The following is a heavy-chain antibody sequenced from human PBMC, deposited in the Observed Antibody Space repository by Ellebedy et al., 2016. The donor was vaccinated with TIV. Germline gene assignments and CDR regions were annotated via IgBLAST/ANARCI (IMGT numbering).Heavy chain of an antibody. D-gene: IGHD4-17*01. CDR2: ISSDGKST. CDR1: GFTFSNYA. V-gene: IGHV3-64D*06. J-gene: IGHJ4*02. CDR3: VNLDYEDNVGYFDT. Sequence: PGGSLRLSCAASGFTFSNYAMHWVRQAPGKGLEYVSGISSDGKSTYSADSVKGRFTISRDNSKNTLYLQMSSLRPEDTALFYCVNLDYEDNVGYFDTWGQGTLVTVSS.